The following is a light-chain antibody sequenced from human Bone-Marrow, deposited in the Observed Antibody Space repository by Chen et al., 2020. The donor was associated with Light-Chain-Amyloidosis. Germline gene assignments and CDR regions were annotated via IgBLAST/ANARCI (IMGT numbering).Light chain of an antibody. J-gene: IGLJ1*01. CDR1: SSNIGSNP. Sequence: QSVLTQPPSASGTPGQRVIISCSGASSNIGSNPVNWYQQLPETGPHPLVRSNNQRPSGVPGRFSGSKSGTSASLAISGLQSEDEADYYCAAWDDTLNGYVFGTGTKVTVL. V-gene: IGLV1-44*01. CDR3: AAWDDTLNGYV. CDR2: SNN.